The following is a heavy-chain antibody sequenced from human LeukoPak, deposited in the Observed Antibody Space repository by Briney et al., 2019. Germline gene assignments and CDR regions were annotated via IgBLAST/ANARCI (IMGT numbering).Heavy chain of an antibody. CDR3: ARAESSGWYTGWGYYYYGMDV. V-gene: IGHV1-2*02. CDR1: GYTFTGYY. D-gene: IGHD6-19*01. Sequence: ASVKVSCKASGYTFTGYYMHSVRQAPGQGLEWMGWINPNSGGTNYAQKFQGRVTMTRDTSISTAYMELSRLRSDDTAVYYCARAESSGWYTGWGYYYYGMDVWGQGTTVSVSS. J-gene: IGHJ6*02. CDR2: INPNSGGT.